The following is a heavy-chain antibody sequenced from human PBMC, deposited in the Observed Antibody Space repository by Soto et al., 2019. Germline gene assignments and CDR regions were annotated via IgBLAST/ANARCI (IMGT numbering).Heavy chain of an antibody. CDR1: GGTFSSYA. CDR3: ARDRIEATNTYYYYYGMDV. V-gene: IGHV1-69*06. D-gene: IGHD1-26*01. CDR2: IIPIFGTA. Sequence: SVKVSCKASGGTFSSYAISWVRLAPGQGLEWMGGIIPIFGTANYAQKFQGRVTITADKSTSTAYMELSSLRSEDTAVYYCARDRIEATNTYYYYYGMDVWGQGTTVTVSS. J-gene: IGHJ6*02.